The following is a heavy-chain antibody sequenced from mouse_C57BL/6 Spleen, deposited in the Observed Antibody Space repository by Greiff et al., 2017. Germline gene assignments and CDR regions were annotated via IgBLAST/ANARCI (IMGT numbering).Heavy chain of an antibody. V-gene: IGHV5-6*01. CDR1: GFTFSSYG. J-gene: IGHJ4*01. CDR3: ARHGGVVATDYAMDY. D-gene: IGHD1-1*01. CDR2: ISSGGSYT. Sequence: EVNVVESGGDLVKPGGSLKLSCAASGFTFSSYGMSWVRQTPDKRLEWVATISSGGSYTYYPDSVKGRFPISRDNAKNTLYLQMSSLKSEDTAMYYCARHGGVVATDYAMDYWGQGTSVTVSS.